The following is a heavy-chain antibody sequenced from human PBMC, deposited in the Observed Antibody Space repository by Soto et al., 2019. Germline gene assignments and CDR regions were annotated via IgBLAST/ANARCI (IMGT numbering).Heavy chain of an antibody. Sequence: SETLSLTCTVSGGSVSSGSYYWSWIRQPPGKGLEWIGYIYYSGNTNYNPSLKSRVTISVDTSKNQFSLKLSSVTAADTAVYYCARGDFWSGYYYFDYWGQGTLVTVSS. V-gene: IGHV4-61*01. J-gene: IGHJ4*02. CDR3: ARGDFWSGYYYFDY. CDR2: IYYSGNT. CDR1: GGSVSSGSYY. D-gene: IGHD3-3*01.